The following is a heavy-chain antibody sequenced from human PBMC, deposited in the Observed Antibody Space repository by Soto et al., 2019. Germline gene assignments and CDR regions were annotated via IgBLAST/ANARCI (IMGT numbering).Heavy chain of an antibody. CDR3: ARGLGYYDFWSGYYPAHFDY. Sequence: GASVKVSCKASGYTFTSYDINWVRQATGQGLEWMGWMNPNSGNTGYAQKFQGRVTMTRNTSISTAYMELSSLRSEDTAVYYCARGLGYYDFWSGYYPAHFDYWGQGTLVTVSS. D-gene: IGHD3-3*01. V-gene: IGHV1-8*01. CDR2: MNPNSGNT. J-gene: IGHJ4*02. CDR1: GYTFTSYD.